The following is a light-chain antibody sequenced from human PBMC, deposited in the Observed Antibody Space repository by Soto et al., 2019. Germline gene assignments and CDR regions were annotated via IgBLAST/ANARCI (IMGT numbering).Light chain of an antibody. Sequence: DIQMTQSPSSLSASVGDRVTITCRASQGISNYLAWYQQKPGKVPKLLIYAASTLQSGVPSRCSGSGSGTDFTPAISSLQPVDGATYYCQKYHSGPPYTFGQGTKLEIK. V-gene: IGKV1-27*01. CDR3: QKYHSGPPYT. J-gene: IGKJ2*01. CDR1: QGISNY. CDR2: AAS.